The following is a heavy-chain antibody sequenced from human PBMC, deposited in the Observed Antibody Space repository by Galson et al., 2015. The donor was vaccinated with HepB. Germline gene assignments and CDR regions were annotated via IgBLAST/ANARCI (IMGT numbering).Heavy chain of an antibody. V-gene: IGHV3-23*01. D-gene: IGHD3-22*01. CDR3: AKDGPIITMIGVQFDY. J-gene: IGHJ4*02. CDR2: ISGGGSTT. CDR1: GFTFSSYA. Sequence: SLRLSCAASGFTFSSYAMTWVRQAPGKGLEWVSVISGGGSTTYYADSVKGRFTISRDNSKNTLYLQMNSLRDEDTAVYHCAKDGPIITMIGVQFDYWGQGTLVTVSS.